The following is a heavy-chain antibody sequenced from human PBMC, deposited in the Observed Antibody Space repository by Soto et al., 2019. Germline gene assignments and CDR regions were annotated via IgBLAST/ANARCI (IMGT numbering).Heavy chain of an antibody. Sequence: GGSLRLSCAASGFSFSSYGMHWVRQAPGKGLEWVAVIWYDGSNIYYADSVKGRFTISRDNSKNTLDLQTNSLRAEDTAVYYCARGGPYCSNGVCYIFDYWGQGTQVTVSS. J-gene: IGHJ4*02. V-gene: IGHV3-33*01. CDR1: GFSFSSYG. CDR3: ARGGPYCSNGVCYIFDY. D-gene: IGHD2-8*01. CDR2: IWYDGSNI.